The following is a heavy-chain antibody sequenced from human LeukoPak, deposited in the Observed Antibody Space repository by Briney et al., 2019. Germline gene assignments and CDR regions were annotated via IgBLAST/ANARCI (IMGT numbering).Heavy chain of an antibody. J-gene: IGHJ4*02. CDR1: EYTFTTYW. V-gene: IGHV5-51*01. Sequence: GESLKISCKGSEYTFTTYWIGWVRQMPGKGLEWMGIIYPGDSDIRYSPSFQGQVTISADKSISTAYLQWSSLKASDTAMYYCARIGVASTSVLYYFDYWGQGTLVTVSS. D-gene: IGHD2-15*01. CDR2: IYPGDSDI. CDR3: ARIGVASTSVLYYFDY.